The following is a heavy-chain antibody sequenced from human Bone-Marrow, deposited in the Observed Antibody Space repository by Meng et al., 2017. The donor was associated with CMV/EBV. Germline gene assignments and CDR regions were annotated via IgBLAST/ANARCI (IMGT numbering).Heavy chain of an antibody. CDR1: GGSFTAYH. V-gene: IGHV4-34*01. D-gene: IGHD3-3*01. CDR2: LNHSGIT. J-gene: IGHJ6*02. CDR3: ARNTLYYDFWSGYYDYYGMDV. Sequence: GSLRLSCAVFGGSFTAYHWRWVRQPPGKGLEWIGELNHSGITNYNPSLKSRVTIISLDTSKNQFSLKLSSVSAADTAVYYCARNTLYYDFWSGYYDYYGMDVWGQGTTVTVSS.